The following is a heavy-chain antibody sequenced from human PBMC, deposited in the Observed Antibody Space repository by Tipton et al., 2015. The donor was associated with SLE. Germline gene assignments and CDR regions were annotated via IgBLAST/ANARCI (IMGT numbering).Heavy chain of an antibody. CDR3: ARSFYSFDY. CDR1: SFSISSGYY. CDR2: IYHSGST. V-gene: IGHV4-38-2*01. D-gene: IGHD2-21*01. J-gene: IGHJ4*02. Sequence: TLSLTCAVSSFSISSGYYWGWIRQPPGKGLEWLGSIYHSGSTYYNPSLKSRVTISVDTSKNHFSLTLNSLTAADTAVYYCARSFYSFDYWGQGTLVSVSS.